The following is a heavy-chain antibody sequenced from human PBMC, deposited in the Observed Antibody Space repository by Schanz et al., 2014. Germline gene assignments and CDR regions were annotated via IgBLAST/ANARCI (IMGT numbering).Heavy chain of an antibody. CDR3: ARDGVDAAAGGNY. V-gene: IGHV1-69*08. D-gene: IGHD6-13*01. CDR1: GGTFNSYT. CDR2: IIPILGIA. Sequence: QGQLVQSGAEVKKPGSSMKVSCKASGGTFNSYTINWVRQAPGQGLEWMGRIIPILGIANYAQKFQGRVTMTRDTSTSTVYMELSSLRSEDTAVYYCARDGVDAAAGGNYWGQGTLVTVSS. J-gene: IGHJ4*02.